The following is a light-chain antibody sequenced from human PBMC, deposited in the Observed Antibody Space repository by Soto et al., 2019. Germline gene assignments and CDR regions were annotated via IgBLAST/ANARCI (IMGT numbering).Light chain of an antibody. J-gene: IGKJ4*01. CDR2: AAS. V-gene: IGKV1-8*01. CDR1: QGISSY. Sequence: ASRMTQSPSSLSASTGDRVTITCRASQGISSYLAWYQQKPGKAPKLLIYAASTLQSGVPSRFSGSGSGTDFTLTISCLQSEDFATYYCQPYYSYPLGFGGWTKVDIK. CDR3: QPYYSYPLG.